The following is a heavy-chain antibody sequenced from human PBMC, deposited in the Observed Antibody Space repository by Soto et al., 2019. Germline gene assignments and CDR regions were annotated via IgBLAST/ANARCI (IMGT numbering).Heavy chain of an antibody. CDR1: GFTFSNYG. CDR3: AKEPKIQLWLHYFDY. V-gene: IGHV3-30*18. Sequence: QVQLVQSRGNVVQPGRSLRLSCAASGFTFSNYGMHWVSQAPGKGLEWLAFISHDGSNTYYADSVKGRFTISRDNSTTTLYLQMNSLRAEDTAVFYCAKEPKIQLWLHYFDYWGQGTLVTVSS. J-gene: IGHJ4*02. D-gene: IGHD5-18*01. CDR2: ISHDGSNT.